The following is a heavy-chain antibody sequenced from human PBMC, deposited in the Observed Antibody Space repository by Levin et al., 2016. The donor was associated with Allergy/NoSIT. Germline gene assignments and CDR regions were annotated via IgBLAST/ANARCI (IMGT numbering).Heavy chain of an antibody. CDR1: GGSISGIDYY. CDR3: ARGYKEARTFDY. D-gene: IGHD6-6*01. Sequence: SETLSLTCSVSGGSISGIDYYWSWIRQPPGKGLEWMGYIYPSGTTYYNSSLKGRITMSVDTSNNQFSLSVTSVTAADTAVYFCARGYKEARTFDYWGQGTLITVSS. CDR2: IYPSGTT. V-gene: IGHV4-30-4*01. J-gene: IGHJ4*02.